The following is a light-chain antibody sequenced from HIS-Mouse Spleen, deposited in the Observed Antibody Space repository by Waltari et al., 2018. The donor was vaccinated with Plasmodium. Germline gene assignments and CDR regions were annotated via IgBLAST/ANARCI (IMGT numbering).Light chain of an antibody. CDR1: LRVSSSY. CDR2: GAS. J-gene: IGKJ1*01. V-gene: IGKV3-20*01. Sequence: EIVLTQSPGTLSLSPGERATFSCRASLRVSSSYLAWYQQKPGQAPRLLIYGASSRATGIPDRFSGSGSGTDFTLTISRLEPEDFAVYYCQQYGSSPLTFGQGTKVEIK. CDR3: QQYGSSPLT.